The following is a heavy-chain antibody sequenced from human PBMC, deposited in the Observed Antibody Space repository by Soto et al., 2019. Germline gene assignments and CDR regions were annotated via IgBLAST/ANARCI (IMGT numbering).Heavy chain of an antibody. V-gene: IGHV3-7*01. CDR1: GFTFSNSW. J-gene: IGHJ4*02. CDR2: IKQDGSEK. CDR3: AKYSGSYGIEN. D-gene: IGHD1-26*01. Sequence: EVQLVESGGGLVQPGGSLRLSCTASGFTFSNSWMTWARQAPGKGLEWVANIKQDGSEKHYVDSVKGQFTISGDNAKNSLFLQMNSLRAEDTAVYHCAKYSGSYGIENWGQGTLVTVSS.